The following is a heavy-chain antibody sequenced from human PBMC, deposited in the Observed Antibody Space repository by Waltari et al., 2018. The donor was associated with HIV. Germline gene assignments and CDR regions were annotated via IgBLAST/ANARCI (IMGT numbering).Heavy chain of an antibody. D-gene: IGHD3-16*01. CDR1: GFTLSTYW. CDR3: ARDHESGAGMYYFSH. CDR2: INQDGSEK. Sequence: EVLLVQSGGDLVQPGESLRLTCAASGFTLSTYWLTWVRQAPGKGLGGVATINQDGSEKYYVDSVKGRFIISRDNAWTSLSLEMNNLRAEDMAVYYCARDHESGAGMYYFSHWGQGSLVTVSS. V-gene: IGHV3-7*01. J-gene: IGHJ4*02.